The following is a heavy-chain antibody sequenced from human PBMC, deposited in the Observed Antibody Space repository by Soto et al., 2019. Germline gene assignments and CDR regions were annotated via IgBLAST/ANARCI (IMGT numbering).Heavy chain of an antibody. CDR2: ISGSGDSP. V-gene: IGHV3-23*01. D-gene: IGHD1-26*01. J-gene: IGHJ4*02. Sequence: EVQLLESGGGSVQPGGSLRLSCDASGFTFSDYAMTWVRQAPGKGLEWVSAISGSGDSPKYADSLKGRFTIFRDNSKNTLYLQINGLRAEDTAVYYCARSFSVPARTVGANDFWGQGTLVAVSS. CDR1: GFTFSDYA. CDR3: ARSFSVPARTVGANDF.